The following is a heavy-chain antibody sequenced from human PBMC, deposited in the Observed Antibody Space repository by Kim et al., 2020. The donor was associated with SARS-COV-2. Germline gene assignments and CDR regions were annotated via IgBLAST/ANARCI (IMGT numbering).Heavy chain of an antibody. J-gene: IGHJ5*02. V-gene: IGHV4-39*01. Sequence: SETLSLTCTVSGGSISSSSYYWGWIRQPPGKGLEWIGSIYYSGSTYYNPSLKSRVTISVDTSKNQFSLKLSSVTAADTAVYYCARQVSSARDTAPNWFDPWGQGTLVTVSS. CDR2: IYYSGST. CDR1: GGSISSSSYY. D-gene: IGHD5-18*01. CDR3: ARQVSSARDTAPNWFDP.